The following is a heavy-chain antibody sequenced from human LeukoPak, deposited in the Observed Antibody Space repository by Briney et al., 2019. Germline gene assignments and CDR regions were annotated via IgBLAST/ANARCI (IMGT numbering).Heavy chain of an antibody. V-gene: IGHV3-74*01. Sequence: PGGSLRLSCAVSGFTLSSYWMHGVRQLPGKGLVWVSRINSDGSGISYAGSVKGRFTISRDNAKNTLYLQMNSLRAEDTAVYYCARGNAHAFDIWGQGTMATVSS. J-gene: IGHJ3*02. CDR3: ARGNAHAFDI. CDR2: INSDGSGI. CDR1: GFTLSSYW.